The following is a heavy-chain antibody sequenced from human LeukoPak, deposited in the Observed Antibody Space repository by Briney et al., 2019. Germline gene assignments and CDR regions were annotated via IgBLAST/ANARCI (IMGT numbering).Heavy chain of an antibody. CDR3: AKDQLYGDSHRDY. Sequence: GGSLRLSCAASGFTFSNYAMNWVRQAPGKGLEWVSAISGSGSGTYYADSVKGRFTISRDNSKNTLYLQMKSLRAEDTAVYYCAKDQLYGDSHRDYWGQGTLVTVSS. V-gene: IGHV3-23*01. D-gene: IGHD4-17*01. CDR2: ISGSGSGT. J-gene: IGHJ4*02. CDR1: GFTFSNYA.